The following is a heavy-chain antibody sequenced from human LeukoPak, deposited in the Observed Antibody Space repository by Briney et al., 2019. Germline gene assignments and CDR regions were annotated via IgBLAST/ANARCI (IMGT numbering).Heavy chain of an antibody. J-gene: IGHJ5*02. V-gene: IGHV1-2*02. CDR2: INPNSGGT. Sequence: ASVKVSYKASGYTFTGYYMHWVRQAPGQGLEWMGWINPNSGGTNYAQKFQGRVTMTRDTSISTAYMELSRLRSDDTAVYYCARDNFSTVVTVGNWFDPWGQGTLVTVSS. D-gene: IGHD4-23*01. CDR3: ARDNFSTVVTVGNWFDP. CDR1: GYTFTGYY.